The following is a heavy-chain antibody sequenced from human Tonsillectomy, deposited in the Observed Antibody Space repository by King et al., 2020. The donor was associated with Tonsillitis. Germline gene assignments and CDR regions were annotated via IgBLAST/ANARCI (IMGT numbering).Heavy chain of an antibody. CDR3: ARKGLYSYDAFDI. D-gene: IGHD5-18*01. Sequence: QLQESGPGLVKPSETLSLTCTVAGGSISSYYLSWIRQPPGKGLECIGSSYYSGCTNYNPSPKSRGTISVDTSKNQFSLKLCSVTAADTAVYYCARKGLYSYDAFDIWGQGTMVTVSS. V-gene: IGHV4-59*01. CDR1: GGSISSYY. CDR2: SYYSGCT. J-gene: IGHJ3*02.